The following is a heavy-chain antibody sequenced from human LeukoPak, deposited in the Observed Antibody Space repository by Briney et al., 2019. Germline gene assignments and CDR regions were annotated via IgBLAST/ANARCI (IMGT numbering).Heavy chain of an antibody. Sequence: GGSLRLSCAASGFTFSSYSMNWVRQAPGKGLEWVSSISSSSSYIYYADSVKGRFTISRDNAKNSLYLQMNSLKTEDTAVYYCTTGLADILTGYYRVDWGQGTLVTVSS. CDR2: ISSSSSYI. V-gene: IGHV3-21*03. J-gene: IGHJ4*02. CDR1: GFTFSSYS. CDR3: TTGLADILTGYYRVD. D-gene: IGHD3-9*01.